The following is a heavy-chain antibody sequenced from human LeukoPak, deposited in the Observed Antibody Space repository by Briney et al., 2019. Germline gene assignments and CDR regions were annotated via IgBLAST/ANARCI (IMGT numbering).Heavy chain of an antibody. CDR1: GGSISPHY. CDR3: ARSGSGSHTYYYYGMDV. CDR2: IYYTGGT. Sequence: PSETLSLTCTVSGGSISPHYWSWIRQPPGKGLEYVGYIYYTGGTNYNPSLRSRVTISVDTSKNQFSLKLSSVTAADTAVYYCARSGSGSHTYYYYGMDVWGQGTTVTVSS. D-gene: IGHD3-10*01. J-gene: IGHJ6*02. V-gene: IGHV4-59*11.